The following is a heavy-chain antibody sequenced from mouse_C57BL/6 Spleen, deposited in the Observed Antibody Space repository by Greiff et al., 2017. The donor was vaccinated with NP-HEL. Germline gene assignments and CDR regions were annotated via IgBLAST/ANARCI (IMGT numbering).Heavy chain of an antibody. CDR1: GYTFTSYG. CDR2: IYPRSGNT. J-gene: IGHJ2*01. V-gene: IGHV1-81*01. D-gene: IGHD2-3*01. CDR3: EKVYDGYPYFDD. Sequence: QVQLKESGAELARPGASVKLSCKASGYTFTSYGISWVKQRTGQGLEWIGEIYPRSGNTYYNEKFKGKATLTADKSSSTAYMELRSLTSEDSAVYFCEKVYDGYPYFDDWGQGTTLTVSS.